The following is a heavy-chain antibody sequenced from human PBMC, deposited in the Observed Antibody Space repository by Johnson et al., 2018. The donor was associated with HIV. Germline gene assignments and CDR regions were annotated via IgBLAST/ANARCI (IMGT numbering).Heavy chain of an antibody. J-gene: IGHJ3*01. V-gene: IGHV3-11*04. CDR2: ISRSGTTI. Sequence: QVQLVESGGGLVKPGGPLRLSCATSGFTFSDYNMNWIRQAPGKGLEWISYISRSGTTIYYADSVKGRFTISRDNAKSSLSLQMNSLRAEDTAVYYWSGESRMWAWGQGTMVTVSS. CDR3: SGESRMWA. D-gene: IGHD1-26*01. CDR1: GFTFSDYN.